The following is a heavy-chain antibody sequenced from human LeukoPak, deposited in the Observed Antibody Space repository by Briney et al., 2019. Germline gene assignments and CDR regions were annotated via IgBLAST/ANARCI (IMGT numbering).Heavy chain of an antibody. CDR2: ISDIGSI. Sequence: SETLSLTCSVSGGSTSSYYWSWIRQPPGKGLEWIAYISDIGSINYNPSLKSRVTISLDTSKNQFSLKLSSVTAADTAVYYCAGHHPRNTVDFWGQGTLVTVSS. J-gene: IGHJ4*02. CDR1: GGSTSSYY. CDR3: AGHHPRNTVDF. D-gene: IGHD2/OR15-2a*01. V-gene: IGHV4-59*08.